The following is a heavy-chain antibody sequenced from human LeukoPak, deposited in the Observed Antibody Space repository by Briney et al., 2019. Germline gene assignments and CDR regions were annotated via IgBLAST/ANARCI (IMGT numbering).Heavy chain of an antibody. V-gene: IGHV3-49*03. CDR2: IRSKAYGETA. CDR3: SRDVRDLYDSSGYYFGDY. CDR1: GFTFGDYA. D-gene: IGHD3-22*01. J-gene: IGHJ4*02. Sequence: GGSLRLSCIGSGFTFGDYAMSWFRQAPGRGLEWLGFIRSKAYGETAEYAASVKGRFTISRDDSESIVYLQMNSLKTEDTAVYYCSRDVRDLYDSSGYYFGDYWGQGSLVTVSS.